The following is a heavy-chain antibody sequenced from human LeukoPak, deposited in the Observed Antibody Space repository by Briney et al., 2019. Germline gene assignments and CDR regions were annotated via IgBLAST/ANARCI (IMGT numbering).Heavy chain of an antibody. Sequence: GGSLTLSCVASGFIFGDNWMGWVRQAPRKGQEWVAYINPHGTEKYYADSLEGRFSVSRDNAKNSVYLQMNSLRVEDAGFYYCGRWGVNAGLDYWGQGSLVTVSS. J-gene: IGHJ4*02. V-gene: IGHV3-7*01. CDR3: GRWGVNAGLDY. CDR1: GFIFGDNW. CDR2: INPHGTEK. D-gene: IGHD3-10*01.